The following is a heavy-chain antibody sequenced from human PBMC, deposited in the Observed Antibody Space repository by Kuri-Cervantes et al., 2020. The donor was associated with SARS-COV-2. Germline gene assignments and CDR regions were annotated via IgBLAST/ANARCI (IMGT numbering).Heavy chain of an antibody. J-gene: IGHJ1*01. V-gene: IGHV3-30*03. Sequence: GGSLRLSCAASGFTFSSYWMSWVHQAPGKGLEWVAVISYDGSNKYYADSVKGRFTISRDNSKNTLYLQMNTLKTEDTAVFYCARDASYSGSYGSFQHWGQGTLVTVSS. CDR3: ARDASYSGSYGSFQH. D-gene: IGHD1-26*01. CDR1: GFTFSSYW. CDR2: ISYDGSNK.